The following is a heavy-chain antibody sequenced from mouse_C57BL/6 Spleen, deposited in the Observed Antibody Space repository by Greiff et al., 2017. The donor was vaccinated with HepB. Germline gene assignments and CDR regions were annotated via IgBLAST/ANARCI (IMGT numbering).Heavy chain of an antibody. CDR1: GFTFSSYA. CDR2: ISDGGSYT. J-gene: IGHJ1*03. Sequence: EVMLVESGGGLVKPGGSLKLSCAASGFTFSSYAMSWVRQTPEKRLEWVATISDGGSYTYYPDNVKGRFTISRDNAKNNLYLQMSHLKSEDTAMYYCARGHFDVWGTGTTVTVSS. CDR3: ARGHFDV. V-gene: IGHV5-4*03.